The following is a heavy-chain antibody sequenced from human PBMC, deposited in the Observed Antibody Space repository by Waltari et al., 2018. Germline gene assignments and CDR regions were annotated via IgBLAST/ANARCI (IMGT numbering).Heavy chain of an antibody. CDR1: GGIFSTHS. Sequence: QVQLVQSGAEVREPGSSVKVSCMASGGIFSTHSINWVRQVPGQGLEWMGGIIPILGTANYAQKFQGRVTITADESTNTAYMELSTLTSEDTAVYYCARERGMATIRYYFDDWGQGTLVTVSS. CDR3: ARERGMATIRYYFDD. J-gene: IGHJ4*02. CDR2: IIPILGTA. V-gene: IGHV1-69*11.